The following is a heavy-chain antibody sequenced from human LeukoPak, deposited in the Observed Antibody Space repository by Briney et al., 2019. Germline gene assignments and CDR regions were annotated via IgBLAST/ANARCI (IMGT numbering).Heavy chain of an antibody. J-gene: IGHJ4*02. CDR3: AKGGGYCSSTSCSNFDY. CDR1: GFTFSSYV. V-gene: IGHV3-23*01. D-gene: IGHD2-2*01. CDR2: ISGSGGST. Sequence: GGSLRLSCAASGFTFSSYVMSWVRQAPGKGLEWVSAISGSGGSTYYADSVKGRFTISRDNSKNTLYLQMNSLRAEDTAVYYCAKGGGYCSSTSCSNFDYWGQGTLVTVSS.